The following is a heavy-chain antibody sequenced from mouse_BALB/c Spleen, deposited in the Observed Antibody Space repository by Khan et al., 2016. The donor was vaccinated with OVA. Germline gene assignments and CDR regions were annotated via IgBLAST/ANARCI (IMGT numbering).Heavy chain of an antibody. D-gene: IGHD4-1*01. V-gene: IGHV1S136*01. J-gene: IGHJ3*01. Sequence: VQLQQSGPELVEPGASVKMSCKASGYTFTNYVMHWVKQKPGQGLEWIGYINPYNAGTRYNEKFKGKATLTSDISSTTAYMELSSLTAEDSAVYYRAREASSWDFSFPYWGQGTLVTVSA. CDR1: GYTFTNYV. CDR3: AREASSWDFSFPY. CDR2: INPYNAGT.